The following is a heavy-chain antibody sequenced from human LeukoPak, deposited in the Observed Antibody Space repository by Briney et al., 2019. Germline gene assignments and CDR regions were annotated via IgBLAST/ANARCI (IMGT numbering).Heavy chain of an antibody. D-gene: IGHD1-7*01. V-gene: IGHV3-74*01. CDR2: ITSGGSST. CDR3: ARDLGLGTPFDY. J-gene: IGHJ4*02. Sequence: PGGSLRLSCAASGFTFSSYWIHWVRQVPGKGLVWVSRITSGGSSTDYADSVKGRFTISRDNAKNTLYLQMNSLRIEDTAVYYCARDLGLGTPFDYWGQGTLVIVSS. CDR1: GFTFSSYW.